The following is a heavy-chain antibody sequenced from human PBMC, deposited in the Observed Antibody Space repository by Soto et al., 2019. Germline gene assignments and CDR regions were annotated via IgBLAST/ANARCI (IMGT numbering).Heavy chain of an antibody. CDR2: IYWNDDK. D-gene: IGHD3-22*01. CDR3: AQIISSGYYDA. Sequence: SGPTLVNPTQTLTLTCTFSGFSLSTSGVGVGWIRQPPGKALEWLALIYWNDDKRYSPSLKSRLTITKDTSKNQVVLTMTNMDPVDTATYFCAQIISSGYYDAFGEGTLDTVSS. J-gene: IGHJ5*02. CDR1: GFSLSTSGVG. V-gene: IGHV2-5*01.